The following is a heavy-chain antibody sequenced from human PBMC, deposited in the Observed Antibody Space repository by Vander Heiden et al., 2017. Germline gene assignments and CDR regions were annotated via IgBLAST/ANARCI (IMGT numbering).Heavy chain of an antibody. CDR2: ISGSGGST. V-gene: IGHV3-23*01. D-gene: IGHD1-26*01. J-gene: IGHJ4*02. CDR1: GFPFRSPA. Sequence: EVQLLESGGGLVQPGGSLRLSCAASGFPFRSPAMSWVRQAAGKGLEWVSAISGSGGSTYYADSVKGRFTISRDNSKNTLYLQMNSLRAEDTAVYYCAKFGISGSSDYWGQGTLVTVSS. CDR3: AKFGISGSSDY.